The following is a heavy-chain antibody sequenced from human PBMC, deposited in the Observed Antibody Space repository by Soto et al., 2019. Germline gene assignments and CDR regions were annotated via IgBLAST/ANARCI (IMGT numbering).Heavy chain of an antibody. CDR1: GGSISSGGYS. V-gene: IGHV4-30-2*01. CDR3: ARAHYGDYGYGMDV. CDR2: IYHSGST. J-gene: IGHJ6*02. D-gene: IGHD4-17*01. Sequence: QLQLQESGSGLVKPSQTLSLTCAVSGGSISSGGYSWSWIRQPPGKGLEWIGYIYHSGSTYYNPSLKSRATISVDRSKNQFSLKLGSVTAADTAVYYCARAHYGDYGYGMDVWGQGTTVTVSS.